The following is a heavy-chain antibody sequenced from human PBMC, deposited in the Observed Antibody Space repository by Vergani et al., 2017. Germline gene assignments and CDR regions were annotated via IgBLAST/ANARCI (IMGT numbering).Heavy chain of an antibody. CDR2: ISGSGGST. CDR3: GKDRTYDILTGYYRQHDAFDI. D-gene: IGHD3-9*01. Sequence: EVQLLESGGGLVQPGGSLRLSCAASGFTFSSYAMSWVRQAPGKGLEWVSAISGSGGSTYYADSVKGRFTLYRDNSKNTLYLQMNSLRDEDTAVYDCGKDRTYDILTGYYRQHDAFDIWGQGTMVTVSS. V-gene: IGHV3-23*01. CDR1: GFTFSSYA. J-gene: IGHJ3*02.